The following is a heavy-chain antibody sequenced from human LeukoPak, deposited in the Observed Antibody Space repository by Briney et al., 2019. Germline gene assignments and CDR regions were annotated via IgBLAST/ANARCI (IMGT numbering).Heavy chain of an antibody. J-gene: IGHJ3*02. V-gene: IGHV4-34*01. Sequence: TSETLSLNCAVYGGSFSGYYWSWIRQPPGKGLEWIGEINHSGSTNYNPSLKSRVTISVDTSKNQFSLKLSSVTAADTAVYYCARAAAAHDAFDIWGQGTMVTVSS. CDR2: INHSGST. CDR1: GGSFSGYY. CDR3: ARAAAAHDAFDI. D-gene: IGHD2-2*01.